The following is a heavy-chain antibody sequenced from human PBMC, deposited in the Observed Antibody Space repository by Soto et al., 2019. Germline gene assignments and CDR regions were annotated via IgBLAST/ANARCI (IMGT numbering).Heavy chain of an antibody. V-gene: IGHV3-30-3*01. D-gene: IGHD6-19*01. CDR1: GFTFSSYA. CDR2: ISYDGSNK. CDR3: AREDIAVAADY. Sequence: PGGSLRLSCAASGFTFSSYAMHWVRQDPGKGLEWVAVISYDGSNKYYADSVKGRFTISRDNSKNTLYLQMNSLRAEDTAVYYCAREDIAVAADYWGQGTLVTVSS. J-gene: IGHJ4*02.